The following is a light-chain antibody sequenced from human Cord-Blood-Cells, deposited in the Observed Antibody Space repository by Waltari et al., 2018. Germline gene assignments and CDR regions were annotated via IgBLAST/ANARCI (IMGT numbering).Light chain of an antibody. CDR2: EGS. CDR3: CSYAGSSTFEV. J-gene: IGLJ2*01. Sequence: QSALTQPASVSGSPGQSITISCTGTSRDVGSYNLVSWYQQHPGKAPKLQIYEGSKRPSGVSNRFSGSKSGNTASLTISGLQAEDEADYYCCSYAGSSTFEVFGGGTKLTVL. CDR1: SRDVGSYNL. V-gene: IGLV2-23*03.